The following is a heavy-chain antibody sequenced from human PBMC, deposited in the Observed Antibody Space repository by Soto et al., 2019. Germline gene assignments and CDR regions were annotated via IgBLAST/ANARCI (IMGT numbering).Heavy chain of an antibody. V-gene: IGHV3-9*01. Sequence: EVQLVESGGGLVQPGRSLRLSCAASGFTFGDYAMHWVRQAPGKGLEWVSGISWNSDNIDYADSVKGRFTISRDNAKNSLFLQINSLRAEDTALYYCAKYADIRGLIPYYLDYWGQGPPVTVSS. D-gene: IGHD3-10*01. CDR2: ISWNSDNI. J-gene: IGHJ4*02. CDR1: GFTFGDYA. CDR3: AKYADIRGLIPYYLDY.